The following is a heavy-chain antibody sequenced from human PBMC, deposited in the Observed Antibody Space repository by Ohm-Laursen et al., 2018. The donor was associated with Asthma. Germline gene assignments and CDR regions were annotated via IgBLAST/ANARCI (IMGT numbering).Heavy chain of an antibody. CDR1: GYTFTGYY. J-gene: IGHJ4*02. D-gene: IGHD4-17*01. V-gene: IGHV1-2*06. CDR2: INPNSGGT. Sequence: ASVKVSCKASGYTFTGYYMHWVRQAPGQGLEWMGRINPNSGGTNYAQKFQGRVTMTRDTSISTAYMELSRLRSDDTAVYYCAIPLLYGDYSFDYWGQGTLVTVSS. CDR3: AIPLLYGDYSFDY.